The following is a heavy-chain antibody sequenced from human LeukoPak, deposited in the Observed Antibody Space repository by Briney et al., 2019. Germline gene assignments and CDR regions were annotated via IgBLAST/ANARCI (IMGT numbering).Heavy chain of an antibody. Sequence: SETLSLTCAVYGGSFSGYYWSWIRQPPGKGLEWIGEINHSGSTNYNPSLKSRVTISVDTSKNQFSLKLSSVTAADTAVYYCARGYLRYYYDSSGYYDYWGQGTLVTVSS. V-gene: IGHV4-34*01. CDR3: ARGYLRYYYDSSGYYDY. J-gene: IGHJ4*02. CDR2: INHSGST. CDR1: GGSFSGYY. D-gene: IGHD3-22*01.